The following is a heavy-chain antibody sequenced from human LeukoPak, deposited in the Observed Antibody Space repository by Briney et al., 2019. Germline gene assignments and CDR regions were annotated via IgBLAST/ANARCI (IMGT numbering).Heavy chain of an antibody. V-gene: IGHV4-30-4*07. CDR3: ARVSWFPGTSYYFMDV. J-gene: IGHJ6*03. D-gene: IGHD1-1*01. Sequence: SETLSLTCTVSGGSISSGNYSWSWIRQPPGKGLEWIGYIYYSGSTYYNPSLKSRVTISIDKSKNQFSLKLNSVTAADTAVYYCARVSWFPGTSYYFMDVWGKGTTVTVSS. CDR2: IYYSGST. CDR1: GGSISSGNYS.